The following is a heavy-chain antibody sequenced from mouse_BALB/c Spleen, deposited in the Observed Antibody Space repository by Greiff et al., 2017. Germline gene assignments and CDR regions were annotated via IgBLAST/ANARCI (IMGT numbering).Heavy chain of an antibody. CDR3: ARTYFTTVVAYYAMDY. CDR1: GYTFSSYW. Sequence: QVQLQQSGAELMKPGASVKISCKATGYTFSSYWIEWVKQRPGHGLEWIGEILPGSGSTNYNEKFKGKATFTADTSSNTAYMQLSSLTSEDSAVYYCARTYFTTVVAYYAMDYWGQGTSVTVSS. D-gene: IGHD1-1*01. CDR2: ILPGSGST. J-gene: IGHJ4*01. V-gene: IGHV1-9*01.